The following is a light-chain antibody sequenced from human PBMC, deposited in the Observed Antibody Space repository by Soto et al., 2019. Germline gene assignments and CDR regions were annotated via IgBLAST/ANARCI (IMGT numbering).Light chain of an antibody. CDR2: DAS. Sequence: DIQMTQSPSTLSASVGDRFTITWPASQIISSWLAWYQQKPGKAPKLLIYDASSLESGVPSRFSGSGSGTEFTLTISSLQPDDFATYYCQQYNSYLTWTFGQGTKVDI. CDR1: QIISSW. J-gene: IGKJ1*01. V-gene: IGKV1-5*01. CDR3: QQYNSYLTWT.